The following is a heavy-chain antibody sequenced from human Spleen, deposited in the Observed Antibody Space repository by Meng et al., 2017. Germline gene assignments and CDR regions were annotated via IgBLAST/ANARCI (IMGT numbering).Heavy chain of an antibody. Sequence: GESLKISCAVSGVTFSGSDIHWVRQASGKGLEWVGRIRSKAGSFATAYPASVKGRFAISRDDSKDTAFLQMNSLITEDTAVYYRTMYDSGHIWGQGTMVTVSS. D-gene: IGHD6-19*01. V-gene: IGHV3-73*01. CDR3: TMYDSGHI. J-gene: IGHJ3*02. CDR1: GVTFSGSD. CDR2: IRSKAGSFAT.